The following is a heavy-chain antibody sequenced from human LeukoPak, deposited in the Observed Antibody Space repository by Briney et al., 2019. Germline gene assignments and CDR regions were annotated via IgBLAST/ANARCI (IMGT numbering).Heavy chain of an antibody. J-gene: IGHJ4*02. CDR1: GDSVSSGAFY. D-gene: IGHD6-13*01. CDR2: IYYTGGT. V-gene: IGHV4-31*03. CDR3: ARDPRSSSRFDY. Sequence: PSETLPLTCTVSGDSVSSGAFYWSWIRQHPGQGLEWIGYIYYTGGTYYNPSLKSRVTISVDTSKNQFSLRLSSVTAADTAVYYCARDPRSSSRFDYWGQGTLVTVSS.